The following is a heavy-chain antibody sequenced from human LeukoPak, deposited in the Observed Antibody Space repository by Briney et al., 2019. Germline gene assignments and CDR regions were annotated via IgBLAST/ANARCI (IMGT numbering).Heavy chain of an antibody. V-gene: IGHV3-53*01. CDR1: GFTVSTNC. Sequence: GGSLRLSCAASGFTVSTNCMSWARQAPGKGLEWVSLLYVGGSTYYADSVKGRFTVSRDNSKNTLFLQMNSLRAEDTALYYCARSGYYNYKYFDSWGQGTLVTVSS. CDR2: LYVGGST. CDR3: ARSGYYNYKYFDS. D-gene: IGHD3-9*01. J-gene: IGHJ4*02.